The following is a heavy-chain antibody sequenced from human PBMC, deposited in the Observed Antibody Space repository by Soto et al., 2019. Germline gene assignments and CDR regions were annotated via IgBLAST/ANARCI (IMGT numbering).Heavy chain of an antibody. CDR1: GYTFTSYD. CDR3: ARVRLLQRAAAGISLGY. D-gene: IGHD6-13*01. CDR2: MNPNSGNT. Sequence: QVQLVQSGAEVKKPGASVKVSCKASGYTFTSYDINWVRQATGQGLEWMGWMNPNSGNTGYAQKFQGRVTMTRNTSISTAYMELSSLRSEDTAVYYCARVRLLQRAAAGISLGYWGQGTLVTVSS. V-gene: IGHV1-8*01. J-gene: IGHJ4*02.